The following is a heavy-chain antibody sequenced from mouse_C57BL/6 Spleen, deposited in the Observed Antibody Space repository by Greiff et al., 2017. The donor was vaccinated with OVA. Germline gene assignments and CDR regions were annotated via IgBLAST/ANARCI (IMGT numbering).Heavy chain of an antibody. CDR1: GYTFTSYW. D-gene: IGHD1-1*01. CDR3: ARKPYYYGSRGYFDY. V-gene: IGHV1-69*01. Sequence: QVQLQQPGAELVIPGASVKLSCKASGYTFTSYWMHWVKQRPGQGLEWSVEFDPSDSNTNYNPTFKSKSTFTADTSSSTAYMQLSSLTSEDSAVYYGARKPYYYGSRGYFDYWGQGTTLTVSS. CDR2: FDPSDSNT. J-gene: IGHJ2*01.